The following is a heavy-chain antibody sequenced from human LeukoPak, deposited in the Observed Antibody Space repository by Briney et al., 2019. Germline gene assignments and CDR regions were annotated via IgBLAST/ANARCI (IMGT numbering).Heavy chain of an antibody. D-gene: IGHD7-27*01. V-gene: IGHV3-23*01. CDR1: GFTFSSYT. CDR2: ITTSDGNT. Sequence: GGSLRLSCAASGFTFSSYTMSWVRQAPGKGLEWVSTITTSDGNTYYAGSVKGRFTVSRDNSKNTLYLQMNSLRAEDTAVYYCAKDGGLWVSAHWGDSWGRGTLVTVSS. J-gene: IGHJ4*02. CDR3: AKDGGLWVSAHWGDS.